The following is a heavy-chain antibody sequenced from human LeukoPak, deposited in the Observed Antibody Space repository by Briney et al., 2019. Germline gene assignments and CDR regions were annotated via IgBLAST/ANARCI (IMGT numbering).Heavy chain of an antibody. CDR1: GFSFSSYP. V-gene: IGHV3-23*01. CDR3: GRPTKYWLVRGNGVDV. Sequence: GALRLSCAASGFSFSSYPMTWVRQAPGKGLEWVSSIDAGGGDTYHSDSVKGRFTISRDNSMNTLYLQMNSLRADDAAVYYCGRPTKYWLVRGNGVDVWGQGTTVTVSS. D-gene: IGHD6-19*01. CDR2: IDAGGGDT. J-gene: IGHJ6*02.